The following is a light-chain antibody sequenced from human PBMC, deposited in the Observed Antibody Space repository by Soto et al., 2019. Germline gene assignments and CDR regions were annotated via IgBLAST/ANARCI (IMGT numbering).Light chain of an antibody. CDR3: QQYDSSLYT. V-gene: IGKV3-20*01. CDR1: QSVSSTY. Sequence: EIVLTQSPGTLYLSPGERATLSCRASQSVSSTYLASYQQKPGQAPRLLIYGASSMSTGIPDRFSGSGSGTDFTLTISRLEPEDFAVYFCQQYDSSLYTFGQGNKLEIK. J-gene: IGKJ2*01. CDR2: GAS.